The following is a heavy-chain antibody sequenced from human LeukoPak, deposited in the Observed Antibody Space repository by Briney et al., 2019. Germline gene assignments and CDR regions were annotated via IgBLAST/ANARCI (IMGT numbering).Heavy chain of an antibody. D-gene: IGHD1-20*01. Sequence: SETLSLTCTVSGDSISSSTYSTTYHWGCIRQPPGKGLEWIGSITYSGTTHYNASLKSRVTISVDTSKNQFSLRLSSVTAADTAVYFCARHGGRYNWSPSDWGQGTLVTVSS. CDR3: ARHGGRYNWSPSD. CDR1: GDSISSSTYSTTYH. J-gene: IGHJ4*02. CDR2: ITYSGTT. V-gene: IGHV4-39*01.